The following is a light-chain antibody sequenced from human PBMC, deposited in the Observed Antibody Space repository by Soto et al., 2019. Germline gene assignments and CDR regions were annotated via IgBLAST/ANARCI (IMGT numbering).Light chain of an antibody. CDR2: NDT. J-gene: IGLJ2*01. CDR1: ALPKQF. Sequence: SYELTQPPSVSLSPGQTARITCSGDALPKQFAHWYQQKAGQAPVILIYNDTERPSGIPERFSGSSSGTTVTLTISGLQAEDEADYYCQSTDSNGSSVVFGGGTKLTVL. CDR3: QSTDSNGSSVV. V-gene: IGLV3-25*03.